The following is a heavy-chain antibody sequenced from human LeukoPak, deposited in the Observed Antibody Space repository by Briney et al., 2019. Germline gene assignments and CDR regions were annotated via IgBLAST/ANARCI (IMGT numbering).Heavy chain of an antibody. CDR3: ARGSPVAGNDY. Sequence: PSETLSLTCAVYGGSFGGYYWSWIRQPPGKGLEWIGEINHSGSTNYNPSLKSRVTISVDTSKNQFSLKLSSVTAADTAVYYCARGSPVAGNDYWGQGTLVTVSS. D-gene: IGHD6-19*01. J-gene: IGHJ4*02. CDR2: INHSGST. V-gene: IGHV4-34*01. CDR1: GGSFGGYY.